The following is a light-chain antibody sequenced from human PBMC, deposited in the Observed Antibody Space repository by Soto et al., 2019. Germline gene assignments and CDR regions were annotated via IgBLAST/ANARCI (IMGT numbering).Light chain of an antibody. CDR2: DAS. Sequence: DVHMTQSTSSLSASVGDRVTITCHAGHDISRYLSWYQHKPGKAPKLLIYDASNLETRVPSTFSGSGSGTDFTLTISSLQPEDFATYSCQQSYSTSWTFAQGTKV. CDR1: HDISRY. J-gene: IGKJ1*01. V-gene: IGKV1-39*01. CDR3: QQSYSTSWT.